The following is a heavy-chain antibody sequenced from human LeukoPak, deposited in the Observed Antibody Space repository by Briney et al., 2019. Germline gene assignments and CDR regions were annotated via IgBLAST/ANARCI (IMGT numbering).Heavy chain of an antibody. CDR3: ASAHYYDGGVFDY. CDR1: GGSISSGGYX. CDR2: IYYSGST. V-gene: IGHV4-31*02. J-gene: IGHJ4*02. Sequence: LXLTXTVSGGSISSGGYXWSWIRQHPGKGLEWIGYIYYSGSTYYNPSLKSRVTISVDTSKNQFSLKLSSVTAADTAVYYCASAHYYDGGVFDYWGQGTLVTVSS. D-gene: IGHD3-10*02.